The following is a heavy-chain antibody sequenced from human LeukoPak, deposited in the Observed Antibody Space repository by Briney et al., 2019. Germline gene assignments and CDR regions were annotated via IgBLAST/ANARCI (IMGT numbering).Heavy chain of an antibody. CDR2: INTNTGNP. CDR3: ARDRWELPTGGEDYFDY. Sequence: GASVKVSCKASGYTFTGYYMHWVRQAPGQGLEWMGWINTNTGNPTYAQGFTGRFVFSLDTSVSTAYLQISSLKAEDTAVYYCARDRWELPTGGEDYFDYWGQGTLVTVSS. J-gene: IGHJ4*02. CDR1: GYTFTGYY. V-gene: IGHV7-4-1*02. D-gene: IGHD1-26*01.